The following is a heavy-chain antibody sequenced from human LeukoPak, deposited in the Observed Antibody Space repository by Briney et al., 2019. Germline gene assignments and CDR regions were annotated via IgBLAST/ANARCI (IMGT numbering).Heavy chain of an antibody. CDR2: INPNSGGT. D-gene: IGHD2-21*02. CDR3: ARGEHIVVVTATSDH. Sequence: ASVKVSCKASGYTFTGYYMHWVRQAPGQGLEWMGWINPNSGGTNYAQKFQGRVTMTRDTSISTAYMGLSRLRSDDTAVYYCARGEHIVVVTATSDHWGQGTLVTVSS. V-gene: IGHV1-2*02. J-gene: IGHJ4*02. CDR1: GYTFTGYY.